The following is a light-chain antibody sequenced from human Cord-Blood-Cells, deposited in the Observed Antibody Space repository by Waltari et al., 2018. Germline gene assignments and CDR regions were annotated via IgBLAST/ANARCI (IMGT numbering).Light chain of an antibody. CDR2: DDS. V-gene: IGLV3-21*03. CDR3: QVWDSSSDHPGVV. CDR1: NIGSKS. Sequence: SYVLTQPPSVSVAPGKTARITCGGNNIGSKSVHWYQQKPGQAPVLVVYDDSDRPSGSPGRFSGSNAGNTATLTSSRVEAGDEADYYWQVWDSSSDHPGVVFGGGTKLTVL. J-gene: IGLJ2*01.